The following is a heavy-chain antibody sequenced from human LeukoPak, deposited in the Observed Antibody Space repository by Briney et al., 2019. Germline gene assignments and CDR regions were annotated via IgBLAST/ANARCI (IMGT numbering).Heavy chain of an antibody. Sequence: GGSLRLSCAASGFTSSSYAMRWVRQAPEKGLEYVSAISSNGGSTYYANSVKGRFTISRDNSKNTLYLQMGGLKAEDMAVYYCARDHIVLNYVCGMDVWGQGTTVTVS. CDR1: GFTSSSYA. D-gene: IGHD1-26*01. CDR2: ISSNGGST. V-gene: IGHV3-64*01. CDR3: ARDHIVLNYVCGMDV. J-gene: IGHJ6*02.